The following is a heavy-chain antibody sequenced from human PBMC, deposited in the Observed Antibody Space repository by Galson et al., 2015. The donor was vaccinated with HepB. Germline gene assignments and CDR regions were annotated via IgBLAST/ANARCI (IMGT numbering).Heavy chain of an antibody. Sequence: SLRLSCAASGFSINNACMSWVRQAPGKGLEWVGRIKSKTDGGTADYAAPVKGRFTISRDESKNTLYLQMSSLKTEDTAVYYCTVHYYGSENHLSSGFAPWGQGTLVTVSS. CDR2: IKSKTDGGTA. CDR1: GFSINNAC. V-gene: IGHV3-15*01. D-gene: IGHD3-10*01. CDR3: TVHYYGSENHLSSGFAP. J-gene: IGHJ5*02.